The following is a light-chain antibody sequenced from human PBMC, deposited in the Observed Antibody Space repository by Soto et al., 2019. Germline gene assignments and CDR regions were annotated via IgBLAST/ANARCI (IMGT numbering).Light chain of an antibody. J-gene: IGKJ3*01. V-gene: IGKV3D-15*01. CDR3: QQYQT. CDR1: QSVNRN. Sequence: EIVMTQSPATLSVSPGERATLSCRASQSVNRNLAWYQQKPGQAPRLLMYATSSRATGIPDRFSGSGSGTDFTLTISRLEPEDFAVYYCQQYQTFGPGTKVDIK. CDR2: ATS.